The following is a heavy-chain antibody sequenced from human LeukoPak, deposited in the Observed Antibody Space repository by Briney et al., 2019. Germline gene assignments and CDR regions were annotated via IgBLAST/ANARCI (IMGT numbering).Heavy chain of an antibody. Sequence: GGSLRLSCAASGFTSDDYAMHWVRQAPGKGLEWVSLISGDGGSTYYADSVKGRFTISRDNSKNSLYLQMNSLRTEDTALYYCAKGGRYFDWLNALFDYWGQGTLVTVSS. CDR1: GFTSDDYA. V-gene: IGHV3-43*02. D-gene: IGHD3-9*01. J-gene: IGHJ4*02. CDR3: AKGGRYFDWLNALFDY. CDR2: ISGDGGST.